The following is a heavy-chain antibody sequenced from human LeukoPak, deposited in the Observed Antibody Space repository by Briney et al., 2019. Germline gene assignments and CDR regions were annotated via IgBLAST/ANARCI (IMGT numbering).Heavy chain of an antibody. Sequence: SETLSLTCAVYGGSFSGYYWSWIRQPPGKGLEWIGEINHGGSTNYNPSLKSRVTISVDTSKNQFSLKLSSVTAADTAVYYCARRRSIYNYYYYYYMDVWGKGTTVTVSS. CDR3: ARRRSIYNYYYYYYMDV. D-gene: IGHD2-2*01. CDR2: INHGGST. J-gene: IGHJ6*03. CDR1: GGSFSGYY. V-gene: IGHV4-34*01.